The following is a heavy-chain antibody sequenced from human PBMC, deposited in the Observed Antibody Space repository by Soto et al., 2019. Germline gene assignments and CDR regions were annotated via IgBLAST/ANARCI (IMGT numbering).Heavy chain of an antibody. Sequence: GGSLRISCAASGFTFSSYSMNWVRQAPGKGLEWVSYISSSSSTIYYADSVKGRFTISRDNAKNSLYLQMNSLRAEDTAVYYCARAYDFWSGYPGYFDYWGQGTLVPVSS. J-gene: IGHJ4*02. CDR2: ISSSSSTI. V-gene: IGHV3-48*01. CDR1: GFTFSSYS. D-gene: IGHD3-3*01. CDR3: ARAYDFWSGYPGYFDY.